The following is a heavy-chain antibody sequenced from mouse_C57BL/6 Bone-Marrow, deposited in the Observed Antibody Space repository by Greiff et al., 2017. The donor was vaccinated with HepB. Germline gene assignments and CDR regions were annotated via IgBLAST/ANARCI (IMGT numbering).Heavy chain of an antibody. J-gene: IGHJ3*01. V-gene: IGHV2-2*01. CDR1: GFSLTSYG. CDR2: IWSGGST. D-gene: IGHD2-2*01. Sequence: QVQLKESGPGLVQPSQSLSITCTVSGFSLTSYGVHWVRQSPGKGLEWLGVIWSGGSTDYNAAFISRLSISKDNSKSQVFFKMNSLQADDTAIYYCAREEVTSFAYWGQGTLVTVSA. CDR3: AREEVTSFAY.